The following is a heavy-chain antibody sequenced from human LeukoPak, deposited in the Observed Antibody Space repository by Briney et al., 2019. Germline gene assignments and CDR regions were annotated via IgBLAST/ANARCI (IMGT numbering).Heavy chain of an antibody. CDR1: GFTFSYAW. V-gene: IGHV3-15*04. CDR3: VTDAYCNSLSCNWVNIHY. J-gene: IGHJ4*02. CDR2: VETRATGGTT. Sequence: GGSLRLSCAASGFTFSYAWMSWVRQAPGGGLEWVGRVETRATGGTTEYSAPVKGRFSISRDDSTNTLSLQMNSLKFEDTAVYYCVTDAYCNSLSCNWVNIHYWGQGTLVIVSS. D-gene: IGHD2/OR15-2a*01.